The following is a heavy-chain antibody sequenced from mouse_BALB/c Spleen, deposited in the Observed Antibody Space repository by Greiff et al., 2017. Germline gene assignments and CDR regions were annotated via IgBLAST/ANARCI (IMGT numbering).Heavy chain of an antibody. V-gene: IGHV3-6*02. CDR2: ISYDGSN. D-gene: IGHD1-1*01. Sequence: EVQLMESGPGLVKPSQSLSLTCSVTGYSITSGYYWNWIRQFPGNKLEWMGYISYDGSNNYNPSLKNRISITRDTSKNQFFLKLNSVTTEDTATYYCARDLDYYGSSYEDAMDYWGQGTSVTVSS. CDR3: ARDLDYYGSSYEDAMDY. J-gene: IGHJ4*01. CDR1: GYSITSGYY.